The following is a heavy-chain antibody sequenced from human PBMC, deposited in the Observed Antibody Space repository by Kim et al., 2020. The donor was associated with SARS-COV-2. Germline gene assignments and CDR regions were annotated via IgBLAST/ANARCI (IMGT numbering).Heavy chain of an antibody. D-gene: IGHD3-3*01. CDR3: ARAGGHYYDVLDY. CDR1: GFTFGNYA. V-gene: IGHV3-23*01. CDR2: IRSRGGSR. Sequence: PGGSLRLSCAASGFTFGNYAMYWVRQAPGKGLEWVSGIRSRGGSRYYADSAKGRFTISRDNSKNTLYVQMNSLRAEDTAVYYCARAGGHYYDVLDYWGQGTLVTVSS. J-gene: IGHJ4*02.